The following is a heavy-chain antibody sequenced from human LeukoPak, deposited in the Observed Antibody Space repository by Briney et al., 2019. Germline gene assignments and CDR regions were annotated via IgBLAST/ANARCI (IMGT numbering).Heavy chain of an antibody. Sequence: ASVKVSCKASGYTFTGYYMHWVRQAPGQGLEWMGWINPNSGGTNYAQKFQGRVTMTRDTSISTAYMELSRLRSDDTAVYYCARDWEMATILYYFDYWDQGTLVTVSS. V-gene: IGHV1-2*02. D-gene: IGHD5-24*01. CDR2: INPNSGGT. J-gene: IGHJ4*02. CDR3: ARDWEMATILYYFDY. CDR1: GYTFTGYY.